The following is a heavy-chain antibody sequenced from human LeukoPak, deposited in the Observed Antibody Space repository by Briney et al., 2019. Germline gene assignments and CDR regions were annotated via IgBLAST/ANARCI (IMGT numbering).Heavy chain of an antibody. CDR1: GFSFGNTW. CDR3: ATLNWDDGEVSGFDH. J-gene: IGHJ5*02. CDR2: IKKDETEI. D-gene: IGHD1-26*01. Sequence: PGGSLRHSCTASGFSFGNTWMSWVRQAPGKGLEWVANIKKDETEIYYADSVKGRFTISRDNAKRSLYLQMNVLRVEDTAVYYCATLNWDDGEVSGFDHWGQGIMVTVSS. V-gene: IGHV3-7*01.